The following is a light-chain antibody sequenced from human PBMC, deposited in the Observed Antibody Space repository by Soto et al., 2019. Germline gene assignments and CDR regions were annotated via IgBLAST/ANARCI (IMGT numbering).Light chain of an antibody. J-gene: IGLJ2*01. CDR2: GNS. CDR3: QSYDSSLTGRVV. CDR1: SSNIGAGYD. V-gene: IGLV1-40*01. Sequence: QSVLTQPPSVSGAPGQRVTISCTGSSSNIGAGYDVHWYQQLPGTAPKLLISGNSNRPSGVPDRFSGSKSGTSASLAITGLQAEDEADYYCQSYDSSLTGRVVFGGGTQVTVL.